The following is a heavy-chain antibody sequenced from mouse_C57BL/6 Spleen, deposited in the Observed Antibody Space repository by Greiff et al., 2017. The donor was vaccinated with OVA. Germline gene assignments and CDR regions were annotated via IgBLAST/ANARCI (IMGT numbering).Heavy chain of an antibody. CDR3: ARPYYYGSSFYWYFDV. V-gene: IGHV1-55*01. D-gene: IGHD1-1*01. Sequence: QVQLQQPGAELVKPGASVKMSCKASGYTFTSYWITWVKQRPGQGLEWIGDIYPGSGSTNYNEKFKSKATLTVDTSSSTAYMQLSSLTSEDSAVYYCARPYYYGSSFYWYFDVWGTGTTVTGSS. CDR1: GYTFTSYW. CDR2: IYPGSGST. J-gene: IGHJ1*03.